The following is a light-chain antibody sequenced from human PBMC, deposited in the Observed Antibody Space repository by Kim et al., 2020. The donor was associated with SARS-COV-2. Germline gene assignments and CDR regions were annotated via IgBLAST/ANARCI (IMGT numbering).Light chain of an antibody. V-gene: IGKV2-28*01. CDR1: QSLLQSDGFSY. Sequence: DIVVTQSPLSLPVTPGEPASISCGPGQSLLQSDGFSYLDWYLQRPGRSPQLLIYLGSNRASGVPDRFSGSGSGTDFTLKISRVEAEDVGVYYCMQSLQVPYIFGQGTKLEI. CDR3: MQSLQVPYI. J-gene: IGKJ2*01. CDR2: LGS.